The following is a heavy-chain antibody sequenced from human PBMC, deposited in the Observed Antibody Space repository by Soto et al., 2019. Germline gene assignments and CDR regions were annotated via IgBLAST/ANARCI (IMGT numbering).Heavy chain of an antibody. CDR3: ATSIVVVPAATGEAFDL. J-gene: IGHJ6*02. V-gene: IGHV4-34*01. D-gene: IGHD2-2*01. CDR1: GGSFSGYY. CDR2: INHSGST. Sequence: SETLSLTCAVYGGSFSGYYWSWIRQPPGKGLEWIGEINHSGSTYCNPSLKSRVTISVDTSKNQFSLKLSSVTAADTAVYYCATSIVVVPAATGEAFDLRGQGTTVTVSS.